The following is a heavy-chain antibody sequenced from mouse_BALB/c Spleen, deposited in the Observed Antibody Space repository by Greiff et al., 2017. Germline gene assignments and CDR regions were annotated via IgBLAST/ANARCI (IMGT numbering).Heavy chain of an antibody. Sequence: QVQLKESGPGLVAPSQSLSITCTVSGFSLTSYGVHWVRQPPGKGLEWLGVIWAGGSTNYNSALMSRLSISKDNSKSQVFLKMNSLQTDDTAMYYCARDRGYGNPWFAYWGQGTLVTVSA. V-gene: IGHV2-9*02. CDR2: IWAGGST. CDR1: GFSLTSYG. D-gene: IGHD2-10*02. CDR3: ARDRGYGNPWFAY. J-gene: IGHJ3*01.